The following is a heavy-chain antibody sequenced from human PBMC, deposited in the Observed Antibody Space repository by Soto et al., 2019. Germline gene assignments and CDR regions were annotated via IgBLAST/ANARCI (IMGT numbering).Heavy chain of an antibody. CDR1: GFTFSSYS. CDR2: ISSSGNTI. J-gene: IGHJ3*02. D-gene: IGHD3-10*01. Sequence: EVQLVESGGGLVQPGGSLRLSYAASGFTFSSYSMNWVRQAPGKGLEWISYISSSGNTIYNADSVKGRFTISRDNAKNSLYLQMNSLRDEDTAVYYCATGPSGAFDIWGQGTMVTVSS. V-gene: IGHV3-48*02. CDR3: ATGPSGAFDI.